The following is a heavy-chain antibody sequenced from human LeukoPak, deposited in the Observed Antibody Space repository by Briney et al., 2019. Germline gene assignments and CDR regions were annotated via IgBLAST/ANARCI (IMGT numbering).Heavy chain of an antibody. D-gene: IGHD2-2*01. Sequence: GSSVKVSCKASGGTFSSYAISWVRQAPGQGLEWMGRIIPILGIANYAQKFQGRVTITADKSTSTAYMELSSLRSEDAAVYYCARDAVVVPAAMLYYYYMDVWGKGTTVTVSS. CDR1: GGTFSSYA. CDR3: ARDAVVVPAAMLYYYYMDV. CDR2: IIPILGIA. V-gene: IGHV1-69*04. J-gene: IGHJ6*03.